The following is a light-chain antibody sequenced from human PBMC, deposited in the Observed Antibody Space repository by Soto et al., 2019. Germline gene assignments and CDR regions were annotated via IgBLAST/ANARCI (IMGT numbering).Light chain of an antibody. CDR1: QGISSSY. CDR2: GVS. J-gene: IGKJ1*01. Sequence: TVLTQSPGTLSLSPGERATLSCRASQGISSSYLAWYQQKLGQAPRLLIYGVSSRATGIPDRFSGSGSGTDFTLTISRLETEDSAVYYCQQYDSSPLTFGQGTKVDIK. CDR3: QQYDSSPLT. V-gene: IGKV3-20*01.